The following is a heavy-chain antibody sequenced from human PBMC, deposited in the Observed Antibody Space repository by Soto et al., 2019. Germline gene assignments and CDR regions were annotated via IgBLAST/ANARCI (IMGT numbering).Heavy chain of an antibody. CDR3: ARDPPRAGSGWYGFAFDI. J-gene: IGHJ3*02. CDR1: GFTFSSYG. CDR2: IWYDGSNK. V-gene: IGHV3-33*01. Sequence: QVQLVESGGGVVQPGRSLRHSCAASGFTFSSYGMHWVRQAPGKGLEWVAVIWYDGSNKYYADSVKGRFTISRDNSKNTLYLQMNSLRAEDTAVYYCARDPPRAGSGWYGFAFDIWGQGTMVTVSS. D-gene: IGHD6-19*01.